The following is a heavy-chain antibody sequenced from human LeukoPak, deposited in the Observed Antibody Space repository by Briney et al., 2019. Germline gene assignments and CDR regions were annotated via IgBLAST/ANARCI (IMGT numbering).Heavy chain of an antibody. CDR3: ARDERY. CDR2: ISCSGNYI. J-gene: IGHJ1*01. V-gene: IGHV3-21*01. Sequence: GGTLRLSCAASGFTFSSYTMNWVRQAPGKGLEWVWSISCSGNYINYADSVKVRFPISRDNAKNSLYLQMSSLRAEDTAVYYCARDERYWGQGPLVTVSS. CDR1: GFTFSSYT.